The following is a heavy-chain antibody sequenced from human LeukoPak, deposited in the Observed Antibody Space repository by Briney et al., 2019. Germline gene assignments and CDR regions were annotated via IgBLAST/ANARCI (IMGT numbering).Heavy chain of an antibody. CDR2: ICNSGGT. V-gene: IGHV4-4*09. J-gene: IGHJ5*01. Sequence: SETLSLTCTVSGDSISTYYWSWIRQPPGKGLEWIGCICNSGGTNYNPSLKSRVTISVDTSKNQFSLNLSSVTAADTAVYYCAKTGRPNNSGWYRWFDSWGQGTLVTVSS. CDR1: GDSISTYY. CDR3: AKTGRPNNSGWYRWFDS. D-gene: IGHD6-19*01.